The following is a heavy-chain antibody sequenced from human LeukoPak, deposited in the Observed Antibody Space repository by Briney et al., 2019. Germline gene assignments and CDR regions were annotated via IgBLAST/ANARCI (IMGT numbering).Heavy chain of an antibody. CDR2: IYYSGST. D-gene: IGHD3-10*01. CDR1: GGSISSYY. Sequence: PSETLSLTCTVSGGSISSYYWSWIRQPPGKGLEWIGYIYYSGSTNYNPSLKSRVTISVDTSKNQFSLKLSSVTAADTAVYYCARDASRWFGELGFDPWGQGTLVTVSS. CDR3: ARDASRWFGELGFDP. J-gene: IGHJ5*02. V-gene: IGHV4-59*01.